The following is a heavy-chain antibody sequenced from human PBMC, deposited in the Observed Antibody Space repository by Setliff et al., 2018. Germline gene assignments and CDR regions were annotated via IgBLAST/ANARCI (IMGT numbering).Heavy chain of an antibody. D-gene: IGHD3-22*01. CDR1: GFFSNYG. V-gene: IGHV3-30*02. CDR3: AKELIEVLMTGLEF. CDR2: IRHDGNNK. Sequence: GGSLRLSCATSGFFSNYGMHWVRQAPGKGLEWVAFIRHDGNNKYYKDSVRGRFTISRDNSKNTVYLQMNSLRPEDTAVYFCAKELIEVLMTGLEFWGQGTMVTVSS. J-gene: IGHJ4*02.